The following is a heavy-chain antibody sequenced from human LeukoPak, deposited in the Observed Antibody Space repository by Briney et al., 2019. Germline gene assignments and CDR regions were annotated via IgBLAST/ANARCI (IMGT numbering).Heavy chain of an antibody. D-gene: IGHD5-24*01. CDR2: IYYSGST. J-gene: IGHJ4*02. CDR1: GGSISSSSYY. CDR3: ARLGVEMATIEALGFDY. Sequence: SETLSLTCTVSGGSISSSSYYWGWIRQPPGKGLEWIESIYYSGSTYYNPSLKSRVTISVDTSKNQFSLKLSSVTAADTAVYYCARLGVEMATIEALGFDYWGQGTLVTVSS. V-gene: IGHV4-39*01.